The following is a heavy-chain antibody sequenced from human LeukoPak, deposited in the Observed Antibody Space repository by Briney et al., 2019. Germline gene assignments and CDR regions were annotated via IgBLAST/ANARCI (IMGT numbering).Heavy chain of an antibody. CDR3: ARGGHYDILTGYYEPFDY. Sequence: GGSLRLSCAASGFTFSSNGMNWVRQAPGKGLEWVSSISSSSSYIYYADSVKGRFTISRDNAKNSLYLQMNSLRAEDTAVYYCARGGHYDILTGYYEPFDYWGQGTLVTVSS. D-gene: IGHD3-9*01. J-gene: IGHJ4*02. V-gene: IGHV3-21*01. CDR1: GFTFSSNG. CDR2: ISSSSSYI.